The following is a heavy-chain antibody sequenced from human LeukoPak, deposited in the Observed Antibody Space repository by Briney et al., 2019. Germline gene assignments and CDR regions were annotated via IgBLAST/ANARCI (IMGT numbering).Heavy chain of an antibody. CDR1: GFTFSNSW. J-gene: IGHJ6*02. CDR3: ARGHYGMDV. CDR2: INQDGSEK. V-gene: IGHV3-7*05. Sequence: GSLRLSCGASGFTFSNSWMTWVRQAPGKGPEWVANINQDGSEKYHVDSVEGRFTISRDNAKNSLYLQMNSLRAEDTAVYYCARGHYGMDVWGQGTTVTVSS.